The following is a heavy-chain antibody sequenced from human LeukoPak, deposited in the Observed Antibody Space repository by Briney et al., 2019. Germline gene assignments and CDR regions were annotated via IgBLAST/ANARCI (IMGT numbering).Heavy chain of an antibody. CDR3: ARTTEGGYTYGYFYYYYMDV. CDR2: IYYSGST. V-gene: IGHV4-59*01. J-gene: IGHJ6*03. CDR1: GGSISSYY. Sequence: SETLSLTCTVSGGSISSYYWSWIRQPPGKGLEWIGYIYYSGSTNYNPSLKSRVSVSADTSKNQFSLRLRSVTAADTAVYYCARTTEGGYTYGYFYYYYMDVWGKGTTVTISS. D-gene: IGHD5-18*01.